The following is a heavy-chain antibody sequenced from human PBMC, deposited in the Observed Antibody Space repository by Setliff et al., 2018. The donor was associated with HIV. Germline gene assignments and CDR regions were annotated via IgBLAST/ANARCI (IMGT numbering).Heavy chain of an antibody. CDR3: ARGGCHHSSSWYLTGTSFFDC. V-gene: IGHV4-34*01. J-gene: IGHJ4*02. D-gene: IGHD6-13*01. CDR1: GGSFSGSY. CDR2: INHSGST. Sequence: PSETLSLTCAVYGGSFSGSYWNWIRQPPGKGLEWIGEINHSGSTNYNPFFKSRVTISGDTSKNQFSLKLTAVTAADTAVYYCARGGCHHSSSWYLTGTSFFDCWGPGALVTVSS.